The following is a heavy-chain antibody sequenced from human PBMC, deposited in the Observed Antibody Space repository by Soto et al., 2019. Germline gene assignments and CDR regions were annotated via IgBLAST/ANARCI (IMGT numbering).Heavy chain of an antibody. V-gene: IGHV3-48*04. CDR1: GFTFSAFS. J-gene: IGHJ4*02. Sequence: GGSLRLSCAGSGFTFSAFSMNWVRQAPGKGLEWISYIIGSSSTIYYADSVKSRLTITKDTSKNQVVLTMTNMDSVDTATYYCAYCGYYSSSWFPDYWGQGTLVTVSS. D-gene: IGHD6-13*01. CDR2: IIGSSSTI. CDR3: AYCGYYSSSWFPDY.